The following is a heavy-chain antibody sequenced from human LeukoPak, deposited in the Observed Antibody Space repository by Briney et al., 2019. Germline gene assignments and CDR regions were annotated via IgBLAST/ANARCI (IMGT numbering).Heavy chain of an antibody. D-gene: IGHD3-22*01. J-gene: IGHJ4*02. CDR3: TRTVGGYFAEVYFDY. V-gene: IGHV3-49*04. Sequence: PGRSLRLSCTVSGVTFGDYAMSWVRQAPGKGQELVGFIISKAYGGTTEYAASVKGRFTISRDDSKSIAYLQMNSLKTEDTAVYYCTRTVGGYFAEVYFDYWGQGTLVTVSS. CDR2: IISKAYGGTT. CDR1: GVTFGDYA.